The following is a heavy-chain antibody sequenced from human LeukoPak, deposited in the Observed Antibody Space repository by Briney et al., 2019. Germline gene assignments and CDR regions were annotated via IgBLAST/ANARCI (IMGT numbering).Heavy chain of an antibody. J-gene: IGHJ4*02. CDR1: GDSISRSSYY. Sequence: SESLSLTCTVSGDSISRSSYYWSWIRQHPGKGLEWIGYMDYSGSNYYNPSLKSRVTISVDTYKNQFSLKLSSVTAADTAVYYCARGRSLTLDYWGQGTLVTVSS. V-gene: IGHV4-31*03. D-gene: IGHD2-15*01. CDR2: MDYSGSN. CDR3: ARGRSLTLDY.